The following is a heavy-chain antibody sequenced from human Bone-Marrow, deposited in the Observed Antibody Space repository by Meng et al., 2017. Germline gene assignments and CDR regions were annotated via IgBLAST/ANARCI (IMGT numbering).Heavy chain of an antibody. Sequence: GESLKISCEASGFTFRSYWMTWVRQAPGKGLEWVANIKEDGSDKIYADSVKGRFTISRDNAKNSLYLQMNSLRAEDTALYYCANLGGFGELFRPFDYWGQGTLVTVSS. V-gene: IGHV3-7*01. D-gene: IGHD3-10*01. CDR3: ANLGGFGELFRPFDY. J-gene: IGHJ4*02. CDR1: GFTFRSYW. CDR2: IKEDGSDK.